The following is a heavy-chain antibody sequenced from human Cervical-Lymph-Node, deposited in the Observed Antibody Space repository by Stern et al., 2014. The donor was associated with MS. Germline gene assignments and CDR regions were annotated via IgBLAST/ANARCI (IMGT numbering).Heavy chain of an antibody. V-gene: IGHV2-5*02. D-gene: IGHD3-3*01. J-gene: IGHJ4*02. Sequence: QVTLKESGPTLVKPTQTLTLTCTFSGFSFTSSRMGVGWIRQPPGKALEWLALIYWDDDTRYSPSLKTSLTITKDHSKNQRVLTMTNMAPEDTGTYYCARTDYSLLSGYSHFDYCGQGAPVTVSS. CDR3: ARTDYSLLSGYSHFDY. CDR1: GFSFTSSRMG. CDR2: IYWDDDT.